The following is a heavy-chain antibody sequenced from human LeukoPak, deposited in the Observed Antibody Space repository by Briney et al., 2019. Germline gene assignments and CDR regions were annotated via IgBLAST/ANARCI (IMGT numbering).Heavy chain of an antibody. CDR3: AKGGPQFFDY. Sequence: GGSLRLSCVASGFTFSNYAMTWVRQAPGKGLEWVSTISGSGGTTNYADSVKGRFTISRDSSKSTLYLQMNSLRAEDTAVYFCAKGGPQFFDYWGQGSLVAVSS. D-gene: IGHD5-24*01. CDR2: ISGSGGTT. J-gene: IGHJ4*02. V-gene: IGHV3-23*01. CDR1: GFTFSNYA.